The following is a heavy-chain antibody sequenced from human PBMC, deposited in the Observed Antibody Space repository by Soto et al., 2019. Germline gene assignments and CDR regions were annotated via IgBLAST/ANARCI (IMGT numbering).Heavy chain of an antibody. Sequence: VNVSCKASEFTFASSAGRWVRQARGQQLEWIGWIVVGSGNTNYAQKFQERVTITRDMSTSTAYMELSSLRSDYSAVYYCAAYPRGTIHGMDVWGQGTTVTVSS. CDR1: EFTFASSA. J-gene: IGHJ6*02. V-gene: IGHV1-58*01. CDR3: AAYPRGTIHGMDV. D-gene: IGHD3-16*01. CDR2: IVVGSGNT.